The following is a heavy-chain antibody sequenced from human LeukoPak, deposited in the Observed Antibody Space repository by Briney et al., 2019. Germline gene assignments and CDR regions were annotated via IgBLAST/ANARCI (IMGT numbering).Heavy chain of an antibody. V-gene: IGHV4-39*07. D-gene: IGHD3-3*01. CDR2: IYYSGST. CDR1: GGSISSSSYY. Sequence: PSETLSLTCTVSGGSISSSSYYWGWIRQPPGKGLEWIGSIYYSGSTYYNPSLKSRVTISVDTSKNQFSLKLSSVTAADTAVYYCARGGQDYDFWSGYYRGGGFDYWGQGTLVTVSS. J-gene: IGHJ4*02. CDR3: ARGGQDYDFWSGYYRGGGFDY.